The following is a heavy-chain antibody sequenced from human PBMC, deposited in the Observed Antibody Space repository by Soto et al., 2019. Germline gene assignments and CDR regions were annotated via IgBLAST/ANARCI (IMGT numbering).Heavy chain of an antibody. Sequence: GASVKVSCQASGYTFTSYGISWVRQAPGQGLELMGWISAYNGNTNYAQKLQGRVTMTTDTSTSTAYMELRSLRSDDTAVYYCARFVNLGYCTNGVCYRTYYYYGMDVWGQGTTVTVSS. CDR1: GYTFTSYG. CDR3: ARFVNLGYCTNGVCYRTYYYYGMDV. J-gene: IGHJ6*02. CDR2: ISAYNGNT. V-gene: IGHV1-18*01. D-gene: IGHD2-8*01.